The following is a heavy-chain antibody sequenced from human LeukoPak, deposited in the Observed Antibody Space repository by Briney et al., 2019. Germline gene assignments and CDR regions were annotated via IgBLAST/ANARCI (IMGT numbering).Heavy chain of an antibody. J-gene: IGHJ4*02. Sequence: ASVKVSCKASGGTFSSYDISWVRQAPGQGLEWMGWINPNSGGTNYAQKFQGRVTMTRDTSISTAYMELSRLRSDDTAVYYCARELTYYYGSGTDHFDYWGQGTLVTVSS. CDR3: ARELTYYYGSGTDHFDY. D-gene: IGHD3-10*01. V-gene: IGHV1-2*02. CDR1: GGTFSSYD. CDR2: INPNSGGT.